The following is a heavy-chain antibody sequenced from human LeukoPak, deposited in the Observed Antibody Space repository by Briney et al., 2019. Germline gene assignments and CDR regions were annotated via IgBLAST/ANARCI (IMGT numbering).Heavy chain of an antibody. J-gene: IGHJ4*02. D-gene: IGHD3-22*01. CDR1: GFTFSSYW. CDR2: IKQDGSEK. V-gene: IGHV3-7*01. Sequence: GALRLSCAASGFTFSSYWMSWVRQAPGKGLEWVANIKQDGSEKYYVDSVKGRFTISRDNAKNSLYLQMNSLRAEDTAVYYCAREISDYYDSSGYSDYWGQGTLVTVSS. CDR3: AREISDYYDSSGYSDY.